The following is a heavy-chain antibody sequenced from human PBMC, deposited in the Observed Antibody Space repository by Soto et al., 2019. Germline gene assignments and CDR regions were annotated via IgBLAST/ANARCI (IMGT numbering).Heavy chain of an antibody. CDR3: ARDKRDLRFLEWSYYFDF. D-gene: IGHD3-3*01. V-gene: IGHV3-30-3*01. CDR1: GFTFSSYA. CDR2: ISYDGSNK. J-gene: IGHJ4*02. Sequence: GGSLRLSCAASGFTFSSYAMHWVRQAPGKGLEWVAVISYDGSNKYYADSVKGRFTISRDNSRNTLYLQMNSLRAEDTAVYYCARDKRDLRFLEWSYYFDFWGQGTLVTVSS.